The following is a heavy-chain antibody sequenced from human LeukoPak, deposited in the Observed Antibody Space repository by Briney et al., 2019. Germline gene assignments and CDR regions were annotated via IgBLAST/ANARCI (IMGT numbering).Heavy chain of an antibody. J-gene: IGHJ4*02. CDR1: GYTFTSYA. V-gene: IGHV1-3*03. CDR2: INTVNGNT. CDR3: ARERPTYSSSWYVGLLGFDY. D-gene: IGHD6-13*01. Sequence: GASVKVSCKASGYTFTSYAIHWVRQAPGQRLEWMGWINTVNGNTEYSQDFQGRVTITRDTPAITAYMELSSLRSGDMAVYYCARERPTYSSSWYVGLLGFDYWGQGTLVTVSS.